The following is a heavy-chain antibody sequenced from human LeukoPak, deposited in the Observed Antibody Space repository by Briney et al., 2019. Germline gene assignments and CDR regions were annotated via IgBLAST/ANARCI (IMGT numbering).Heavy chain of an antibody. CDR2: INHSGST. D-gene: IGHD3-10*01. J-gene: IGHJ4*02. V-gene: IGHV4-34*01. CDR3: AGDAYYYGSESYFFDY. CDR1: GGSFSGYY. Sequence: SETLSLTCAVYGGSFSGYYWSWIRQPPGKGLEWIGEINHSGSTNYNPSLKSRVTISVDTSKNQFSLKLSSVTAADTAVYYCAGDAYYYGSESYFFDYWGQGTLVTVSS.